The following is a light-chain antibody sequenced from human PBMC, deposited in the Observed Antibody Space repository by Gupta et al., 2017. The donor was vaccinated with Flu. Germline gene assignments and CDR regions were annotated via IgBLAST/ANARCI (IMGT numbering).Light chain of an antibody. V-gene: IGLV8-61*01. CDR3: VLYMGSGVSL. CDR2: STS. Sequence: QTVVTQEPSFSVSPGGTVTLTCGLSSGSVSTSYSPTWYQQTPGQAPRTLIYSTSTRSSGVPDRFSGSILGNKAALTITGVQADDESDYYCVLYMGSGVSLFGGGTKLTVL. CDR1: SGSVSTSYS. J-gene: IGLJ3*02.